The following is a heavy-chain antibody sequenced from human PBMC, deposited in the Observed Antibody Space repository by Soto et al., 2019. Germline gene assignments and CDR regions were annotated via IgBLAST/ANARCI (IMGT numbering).Heavy chain of an antibody. D-gene: IGHD6-13*01. Sequence: SETLSLTCTVSGGSISSGDYYWSWIRQPPGKGLEWIGYIYYSGSTYYNPSLKSRVTISVDTSKNQFSLKLSSVAAADTAVYYCAREKRMWVGGEGEQLVTDMDVWGQGTTVTVSS. CDR3: AREKRMWVGGEGEQLVTDMDV. CDR2: IYYSGST. CDR1: GGSISSGDYY. V-gene: IGHV4-30-4*01. J-gene: IGHJ6*02.